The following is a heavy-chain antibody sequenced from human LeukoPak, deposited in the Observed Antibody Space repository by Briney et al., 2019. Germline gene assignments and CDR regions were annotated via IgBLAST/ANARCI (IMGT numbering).Heavy chain of an antibody. J-gene: IGHJ4*02. CDR3: ARDARSHCGTDACYGPYFDY. CDR2: IRGSSTTI. Sequence: GGSLRLSCAASGFTFSTSSMKWVRQTPGKGLEWISDIRGSSTTIYYADSVKGRFTISRDNAKNSLYLQMNDLRVEDTGVYFCARDARSHCGTDACYGPYFDYWGQGSLVTVSS. V-gene: IGHV3-48*01. D-gene: IGHD2-2*01. CDR1: GFTFSTSS.